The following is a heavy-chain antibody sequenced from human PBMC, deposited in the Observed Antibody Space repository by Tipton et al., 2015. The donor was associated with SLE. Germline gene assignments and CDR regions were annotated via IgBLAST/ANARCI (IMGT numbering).Heavy chain of an antibody. Sequence: QSGAEVKKPGASVKVSCRASGYTFTSYYMHWVRQAPGQGLEWMGIINPSGGSTSYAQKFQGRVTMTRDTSTSTVYMELSSLRSEDTAVYYCARDPGGVATAFDIWGQGTMVPVSS. CDR3: ARDPGGVATAFDI. CDR1: GYTFTSYY. D-gene: IGHD5-12*01. V-gene: IGHV1-46*01. CDR2: INPSGGST. J-gene: IGHJ3*02.